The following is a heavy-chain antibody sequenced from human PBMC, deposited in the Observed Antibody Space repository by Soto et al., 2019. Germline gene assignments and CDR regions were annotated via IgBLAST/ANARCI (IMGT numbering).Heavy chain of an antibody. CDR1: GFTFSSYW. J-gene: IGHJ6*02. V-gene: IGHV3-7*05. Sequence: GGSLRLSCAASGFTFSSYWMSWVRQAPGKGLEWVANIKQDGSEKYYVDSVKGRFTISRDNAKNSLYLQMNGLRAEDTAVYYCARDRHIVVVPAADYGMDVWGQGTTVTVSS. D-gene: IGHD2-2*01. CDR3: ARDRHIVVVPAADYGMDV. CDR2: IKQDGSEK.